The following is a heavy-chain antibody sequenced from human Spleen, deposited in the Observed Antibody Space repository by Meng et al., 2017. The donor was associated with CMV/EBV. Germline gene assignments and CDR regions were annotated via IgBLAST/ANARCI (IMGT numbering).Heavy chain of an antibody. J-gene: IGHJ4*02. V-gene: IGHV3-48*03. D-gene: IGHD4-11*01. CDR2: SSSDGSIT. CDR1: GFTFSSYE. CDR3: ARFGPTTFTEY. Sequence: GESLKISCAASGFTFSSYEMNWVRQAPGKGLEWVAYSSSDGSITHYADSVKGRFTISRDNAKNSLYLRMNSLRAEDTAVYYCARFGPTTFTEYWGQGTLVTVSS.